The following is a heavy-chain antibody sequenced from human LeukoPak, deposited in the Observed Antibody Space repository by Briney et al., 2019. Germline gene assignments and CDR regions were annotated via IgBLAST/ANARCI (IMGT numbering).Heavy chain of an antibody. D-gene: IGHD2-2*01. J-gene: IGHJ4*02. CDR2: IYYSGST. Sequence: SETLSLTCTVSGGSISIYYWSWIRQPPGKGLEWIGYIYYSGSTNYNPSLKSRVTISVDTSKSQVSLKLSTVTAADTAVYYCARTSSPVDYWGQGNLVTVSS. CDR3: ARTSSPVDY. V-gene: IGHV4-59*01. CDR1: GGSISIYY.